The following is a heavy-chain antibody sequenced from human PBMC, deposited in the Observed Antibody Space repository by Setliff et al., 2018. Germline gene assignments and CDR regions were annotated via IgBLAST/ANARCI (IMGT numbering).Heavy chain of an antibody. CDR2: INAGNGNT. D-gene: IGHD5-12*01. CDR1: GYTFTGYA. J-gene: IGHJ4*02. Sequence: GASVKVSCKASGYTFTGYAMHWVRQAPGQRLEWMGWINAGNGNTKYSQEFQGRVTITRDTSASTAYMELSSLRSEDMAVYYCARAVSGYDYHYFDKWGQGTLVTVSS. V-gene: IGHV1-3*03. CDR3: ARAVSGYDYHYFDK.